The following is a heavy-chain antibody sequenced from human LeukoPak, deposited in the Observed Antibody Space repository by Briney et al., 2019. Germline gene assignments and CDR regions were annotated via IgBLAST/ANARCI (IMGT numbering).Heavy chain of an antibody. CDR3: ARYCCSTSCHPVNYYYYGMDV. Sequence: ASVKVSCKASGYTFTSYGISWVRQAPGQGLEWMGWISAYNGNTNYAQKLQGRVTMTTDTSTSTAYKELRSLRTDDTAVYYCARYCCSTSCHPVNYYYYGMDVWGQGTTVTVSS. CDR1: GYTFTSYG. J-gene: IGHJ6*02. D-gene: IGHD2-2*01. CDR2: ISAYNGNT. V-gene: IGHV1-18*01.